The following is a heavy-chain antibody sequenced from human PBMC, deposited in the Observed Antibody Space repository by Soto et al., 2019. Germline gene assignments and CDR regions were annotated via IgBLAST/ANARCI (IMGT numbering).Heavy chain of an antibody. CDR2: IYYSGSA. V-gene: IGHV4-59*08. J-gene: IGHJ4*02. CDR3: ARAYSYGYGLYFDY. Sequence: SETLCLTCTVSGGSISSYYWSWIRQPPGKGLELIGYIYYSGSANYNPSLKSRVTISVDTSKNQFSLKLSSVTAADTAVYYCARAYSYGYGLYFDYWGQGTLVTVSS. D-gene: IGHD5-18*01. CDR1: GGSISSYY.